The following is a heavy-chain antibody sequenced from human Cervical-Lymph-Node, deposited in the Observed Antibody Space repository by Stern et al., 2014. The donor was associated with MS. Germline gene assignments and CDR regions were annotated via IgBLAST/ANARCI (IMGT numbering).Heavy chain of an antibody. J-gene: IGHJ4*02. CDR2: IKSKIAGGTI. CDR3: TTDLPYYYGSGSHDT. D-gene: IGHD3-10*01. V-gene: IGHV3-15*02. CDR1: GFTFSDAW. Sequence: EVQLVESGGALVQPGGSLGLSCAASGFTFSDAWMDWVRQAPGKGLEWVGRIKSKIAGGTIDYAAPVKGRFTISRDDSKNTLYLQMNSLKTEDTAVYYCTTDLPYYYGSGSHDTWGQGSLVTVSS.